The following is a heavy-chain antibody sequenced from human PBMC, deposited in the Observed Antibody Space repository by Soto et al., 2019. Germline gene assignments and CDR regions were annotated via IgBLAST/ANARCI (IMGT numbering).Heavy chain of an antibody. J-gene: IGHJ6*02. CDR3: ARDRGLGGNYGMDV. CDR1: GGTFSSYA. V-gene: IGHV1-69*13. CDR2: IIPIFGTA. D-gene: IGHD2-15*01. Sequence: ASVKVSCKASGGTFSSYAISWVRQAPGQGLEWMGGIIPIFGTANYAQKFQGRVTITADESTSTAYMELSSLRSEDTAVYYCARDRGLGGNYGMDVWGQGTTVTVSS.